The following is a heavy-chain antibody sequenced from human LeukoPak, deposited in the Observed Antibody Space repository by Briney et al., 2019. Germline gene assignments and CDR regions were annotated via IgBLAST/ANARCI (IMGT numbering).Heavy chain of an antibody. CDR1: GFTFSYYA. Sequence: QPGGSLRLSCAASGFTFSYYAMHWVRQAPGKGLEWVAGISYDGSNEYYAGSVKGRFTISRDNSKNTLYLQMNSLRAEDTAVYYCARVTSGLDYWGQGTLVTVSS. V-gene: IGHV3-30-3*01. CDR2: ISYDGSNE. CDR3: ARVTSGLDY. J-gene: IGHJ4*02.